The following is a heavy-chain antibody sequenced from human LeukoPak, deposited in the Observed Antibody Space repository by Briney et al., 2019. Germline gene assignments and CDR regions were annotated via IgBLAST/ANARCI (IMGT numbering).Heavy chain of an antibody. CDR1: GFTFSSYA. CDR2: ISYDGSNK. V-gene: IGHV3-30-3*01. CDR3: ARDHYYGSGSLDY. D-gene: IGHD3-10*01. Sequence: GGSLRLSCAASGFTFSSYAMHWVRQAPGKGLEWVAVISYDGSNKYYADSVKGRFTISRDNSKNTLYLQMNSLRAEDTAVHYCARDHYYGSGSLDYWGQGTLVTVSS. J-gene: IGHJ4*02.